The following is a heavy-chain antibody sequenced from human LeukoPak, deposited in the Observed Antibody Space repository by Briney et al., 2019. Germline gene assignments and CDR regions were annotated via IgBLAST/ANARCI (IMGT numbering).Heavy chain of an antibody. CDR3: ARVVVVPGATGWVDP. D-gene: IGHD2-2*01. CDR1: GGSIRSGGHY. CDR2: IYYSGST. V-gene: IGHV4-31*03. J-gene: IGHJ5*02. Sequence: PSETLSLTCTVSGGSIRSGGHYWTWIRQHPGKGLEWIGYIYYSGSTYYNASLKSRVTISVDTSKNQFSLKLSSVTAADTAVYYCARVVVVPGATGWVDPWGQGTLVTVSS.